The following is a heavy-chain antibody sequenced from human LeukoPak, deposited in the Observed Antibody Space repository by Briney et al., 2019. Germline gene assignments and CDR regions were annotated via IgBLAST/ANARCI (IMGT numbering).Heavy chain of an antibody. CDR1: GGSISGSSYY. V-gene: IGHV4-61*05. D-gene: IGHD3-16*01. CDR3: ARGNGITEDAFDI. Sequence: SETLSLTCTVSGGSISGSSYYWGWIRQPPGKGLEWIGYIYYSGSTNYNPSLKSRVTISVDTSRNQFSLKLSSVTAADTAVYYYARGNGITEDAFDIWGQGTMVTVSS. CDR2: IYYSGST. J-gene: IGHJ3*02.